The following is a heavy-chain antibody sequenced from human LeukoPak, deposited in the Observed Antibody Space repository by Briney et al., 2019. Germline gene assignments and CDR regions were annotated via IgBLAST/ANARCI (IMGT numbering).Heavy chain of an antibody. D-gene: IGHD1-1*01. J-gene: IGHJ3*02. Sequence: ASVKVSCKASGYTFSDYYIHWVRQAPGQGLEWMGWINPNSGGTNYAQKFQGRATMTRDTSISTAYMELSRLRSDDTAVYYCARDRLTDYNWNDEGYDAFDIWGQGTMVTVSS. CDR1: GYTFSDYY. CDR2: INPNSGGT. V-gene: IGHV1-2*02. CDR3: ARDRLTDYNWNDEGYDAFDI.